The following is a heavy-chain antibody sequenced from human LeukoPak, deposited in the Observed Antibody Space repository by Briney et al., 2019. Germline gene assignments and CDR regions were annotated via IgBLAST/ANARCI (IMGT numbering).Heavy chain of an antibody. CDR1: GFTFSSYG. J-gene: IGHJ4*02. CDR2: IWYDGTKK. D-gene: IGHD4-17*01. Sequence: GGSLRLSCTASGFTFSSYGMHWVRQAPGRGLEWVALIWYDGTKKYYVDSVKGRLTVSRDNSKNILYVQMNSLRAEDTAVYYCARAFGDYGVLDNWGQGTLVTVSS. CDR3: ARAFGDYGVLDN. V-gene: IGHV3-33*01.